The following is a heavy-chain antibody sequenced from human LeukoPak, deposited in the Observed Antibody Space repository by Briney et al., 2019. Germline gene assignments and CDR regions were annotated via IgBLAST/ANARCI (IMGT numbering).Heavy chain of an antibody. CDR3: ARDPVKQYFGSATYDY. V-gene: IGHV3-11*01. D-gene: IGHD3-9*01. J-gene: IGHJ4*02. Sequence: PGGSLRLSCTASGFTFSNYYMSWIRQAPGKGLESVAFMSSSGAAIYYADSVKGRFTISRDNAKNSLFLQMNSLRGDDTAVYFCARDPVKQYFGSATYDYWGQGTLVTVSS. CDR1: GFTFSNYY. CDR2: MSSSGAAI.